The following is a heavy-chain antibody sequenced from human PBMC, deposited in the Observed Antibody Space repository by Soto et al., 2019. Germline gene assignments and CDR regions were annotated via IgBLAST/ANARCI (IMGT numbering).Heavy chain of an antibody. CDR3: AKDRGYCSGGSCYSGWYFDL. CDR1: GFTFDDYA. Sequence: EVPLVESGGGLVQPGRSLRLSCAASGFTFDDYAMHWVRQAPGKGLEWVSGISWNSGSIGYADSVKGRFTISRDNAKNSLYLQMNSLRAEDTALYYCAKDRGYCSGGSCYSGWYFDLWGRGTLVTVSS. J-gene: IGHJ2*01. V-gene: IGHV3-9*01. CDR2: ISWNSGSI. D-gene: IGHD2-15*01.